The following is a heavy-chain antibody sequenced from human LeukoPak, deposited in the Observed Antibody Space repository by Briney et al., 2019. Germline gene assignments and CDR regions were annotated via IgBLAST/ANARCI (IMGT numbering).Heavy chain of an antibody. V-gene: IGHV1-2*02. D-gene: IGHD3-22*01. Sequence: EASVKVSCKASGYTFTGYYMHWVRQAPGQGLEWMGWINPNSGGTNYAQKFQGRVTMTRDTSISTAYMELSRLRSDDTAVYYCARGYSSGYSLGWNQVDYWGQGTLVTVSS. CDR2: INPNSGGT. CDR3: ARGYSSGYSLGWNQVDY. CDR1: GYTFTGYY. J-gene: IGHJ4*02.